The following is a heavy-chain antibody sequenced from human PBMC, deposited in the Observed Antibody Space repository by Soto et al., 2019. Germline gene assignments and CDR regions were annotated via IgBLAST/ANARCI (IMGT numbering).Heavy chain of an antibody. CDR2: IYYSGST. D-gene: IGHD4-17*01. Sequence: QVQLQESGPGLVKPSQTLSLTCTVSGGSISSGGYYWSWIRQHTGKGLEWIGYIYYSGSTYYNPSLKSRVTISVDTSKNQLSLKLSCVTAADTAVYYCASYYGGNLGYYYCGIDVWGQGTTVTVSS. V-gene: IGHV4-31*03. CDR3: ASYYGGNLGYYYCGIDV. CDR1: GGSISSGGYY. J-gene: IGHJ6*02.